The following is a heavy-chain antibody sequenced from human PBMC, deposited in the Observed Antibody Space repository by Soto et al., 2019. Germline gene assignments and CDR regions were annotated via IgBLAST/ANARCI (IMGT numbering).Heavy chain of an antibody. D-gene: IGHD1-26*01. Sequence: EVQLVESGGGLVQPGGSLRLSCAASGFTFSTYWMSWVRRAPGKGLEWVANIKQDGSETFYVDSVKGRFTISRDNAKNSLFLQMNSLRAEDTAVYYCASTSWELLDAFDIWGQGTMVTVSS. V-gene: IGHV3-7*01. J-gene: IGHJ3*02. CDR1: GFTFSTYW. CDR3: ASTSWELLDAFDI. CDR2: IKQDGSET.